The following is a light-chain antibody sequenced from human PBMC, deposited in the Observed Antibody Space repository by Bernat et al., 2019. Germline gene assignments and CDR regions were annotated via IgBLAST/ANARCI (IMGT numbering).Light chain of an antibody. CDR2: DAS. CDR3: QRRNNWPPKWK. J-gene: IGKJ1*01. CDR1: QSISTY. V-gene: IGKV3-11*01. Sequence: EIVLTQSPATLSLSPGERATLSCRASQSISTYLAWYQQKPGQAPRLLIYDASNRATGIPARFTGNGSGTDFTLTISTLETDDFAVYFCQRRNNWPPKWKFGQGTKVEIK.